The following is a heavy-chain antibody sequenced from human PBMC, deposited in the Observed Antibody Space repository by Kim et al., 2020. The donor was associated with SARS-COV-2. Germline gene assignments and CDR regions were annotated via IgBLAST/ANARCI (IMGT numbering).Heavy chain of an antibody. Sequence: GGSLRLSCAASGFTFSSYWMSWVRQAPGKGLEWVANIKQDGSEKYYVDSVKGRFTISRDNAKNSLYLQMNSLRAEDTAVYYCARDLEDGSGSHRNWGQGTLVTVSS. D-gene: IGHD3-10*01. J-gene: IGHJ4*02. CDR3: ARDLEDGSGSHRN. CDR1: GFTFSSYW. CDR2: IKQDGSEK. V-gene: IGHV3-7*03.